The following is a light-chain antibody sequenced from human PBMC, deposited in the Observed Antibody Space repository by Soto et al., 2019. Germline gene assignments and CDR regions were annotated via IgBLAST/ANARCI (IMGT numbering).Light chain of an antibody. J-gene: IGKJ4*01. CDR1: QGISSY. V-gene: IGKV1-8*01. CDR3: QQLKSFPLS. CDR2: AAS. Sequence: AIRMTQSPSSLSASTGDRVTITCRASQGISSYLAWYQQKPGKAPKLLIYAASTLQSGVPSRFSGSGSGIDFTLTISSLQPEDFATYYCQQLKSFPLSFGGGTKVDIK.